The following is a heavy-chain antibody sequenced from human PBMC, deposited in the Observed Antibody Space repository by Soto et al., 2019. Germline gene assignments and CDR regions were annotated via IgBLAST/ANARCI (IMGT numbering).Heavy chain of an antibody. D-gene: IGHD2-21*01. Sequence: VQVSCKASGYTFTSYDINWVRQATGQGLEWMGWMNPNSGNTGYAQKFLGRVTMTRDTSIRTAYLQLSSLRSEDTAVCYCARKIPDTDRFDLSSQGMLVTVSS. CDR3: ARKIPDTDRFDL. CDR2: MNPNSGNT. CDR1: GYTFTSYD. V-gene: IGHV1-8*01. J-gene: IGHJ4*02.